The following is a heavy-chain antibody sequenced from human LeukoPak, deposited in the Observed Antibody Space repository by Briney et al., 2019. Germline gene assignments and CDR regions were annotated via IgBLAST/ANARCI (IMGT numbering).Heavy chain of an antibody. CDR1: GGSISSSSYY. J-gene: IGHJ4*02. CDR3: ARIYSNYVDY. Sequence: SETLSLTCTVSGGSISSSSYYWGWIRQPPGKGLEWIGSIYYSGSTYYNPSLKSRVTISVDTSKDQFSLKLSSVTAADTAVYYCARIYSNYVDYWGQGTLVTVSS. D-gene: IGHD4-11*01. CDR2: IYYSGST. V-gene: IGHV4-39*07.